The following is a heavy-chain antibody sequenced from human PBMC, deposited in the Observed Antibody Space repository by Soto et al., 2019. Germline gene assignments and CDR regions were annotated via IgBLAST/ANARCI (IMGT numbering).Heavy chain of an antibody. Sequence: GGSLRLSCAASGFTFDDYTMHWVRQAPGKGLEWVSLISWDGGSTYYADSVKGRFTISRDNSKNSLYLQMNSLRTEDTALYYCAKDMGLDYYGSGSQSYGMDVWDQGTTVTVSS. CDR3: AKDMGLDYYGSGSQSYGMDV. CDR2: ISWDGGST. J-gene: IGHJ6*02. V-gene: IGHV3-43*01. D-gene: IGHD3-10*01. CDR1: GFTFDDYT.